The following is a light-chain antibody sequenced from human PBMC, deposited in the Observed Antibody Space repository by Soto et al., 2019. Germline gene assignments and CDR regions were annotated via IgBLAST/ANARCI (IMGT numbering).Light chain of an antibody. J-gene: IGKJ3*01. CDR1: QSVKSNF. CDR2: AAS. Sequence: DIVLTQSPGTLSLSPGERATLSCRASQSVKSNFLAWYQQKPGQAPRLLIYAASTRATGIPDRFSGSASETDFTLTINRLEPEDSAVYYCQQYASAPFSLGPGTKVDIK. CDR3: QQYASAPFS. V-gene: IGKV3-20*01.